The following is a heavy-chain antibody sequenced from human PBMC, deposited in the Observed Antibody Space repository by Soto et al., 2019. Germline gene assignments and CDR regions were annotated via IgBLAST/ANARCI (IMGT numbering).Heavy chain of an antibody. CDR1: GDSVSSVGFH. CDR3: ARAPVGLDTISYFDY. D-gene: IGHD3-3*01. Sequence: QVQLQESGPGLVKPSETLSLTCTVSGDSVSSVGFHWAWLRRPPGKGLEWIGYIYNGGSTYSRPSLGSRMQMSLEATRNHYSLRLTSVTAADTAVYFCARAPVGLDTISYFDYWGQGKLVTVSS. J-gene: IGHJ4*02. CDR2: IYNGGST. V-gene: IGHV4-30-4*01.